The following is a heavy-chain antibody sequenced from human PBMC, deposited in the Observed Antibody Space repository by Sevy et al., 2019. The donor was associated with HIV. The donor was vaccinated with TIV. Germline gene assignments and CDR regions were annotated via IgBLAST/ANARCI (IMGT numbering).Heavy chain of an antibody. J-gene: IGHJ6*02. CDR1: GFTLSDYY. D-gene: IGHD3-16*01. Sequence: GGSLRLSCTASGFTLSDYYMSWIRQAPGKGLQWISYISGSDDSGGDDTIYYADSVKGRFTISRDNAKNSLYLQMSSLRADDTAVYYCARDHVKDGKGGDYSYPAMDVWGRGTTVTVSS. CDR3: ARDHVKDGKGGDYSYPAMDV. CDR2: ISGSDDSGGDDTI. V-gene: IGHV3-11*01.